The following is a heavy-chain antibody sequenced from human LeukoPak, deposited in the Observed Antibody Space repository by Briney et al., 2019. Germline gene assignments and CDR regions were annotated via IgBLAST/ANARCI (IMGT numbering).Heavy chain of an antibody. Sequence: PSETLSLTCTVSGGSMSSYYWSWIRQPPGKGLEWLGYFYYSGSTNYNPSLKSRVTISVDTSKNQFSLKLNSVTAADAAVYYCARVGRGYSYGPFDSWGQGTLVTVSS. J-gene: IGHJ4*02. CDR2: FYYSGST. V-gene: IGHV4-59*01. CDR3: ARVGRGYSYGPFDS. D-gene: IGHD5-18*01. CDR1: GGSMSSYY.